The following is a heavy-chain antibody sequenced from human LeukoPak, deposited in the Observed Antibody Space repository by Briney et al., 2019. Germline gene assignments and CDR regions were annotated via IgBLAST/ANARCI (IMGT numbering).Heavy chain of an antibody. D-gene: IGHD6-19*01. Sequence: GGSLRLSCAASGFTFSSYWMHWVRQAPGKGLVWVSCINSDGSSTSYADSVKGRFTISRDNAKNTLYLQMNSLRTEDTAVYYCATDRASKGEQWLGYLSFWGQGTLVTVSS. CDR2: INSDGSST. J-gene: IGHJ4*02. V-gene: IGHV3-74*01. CDR1: GFTFSSYW. CDR3: ATDRASKGEQWLGYLSF.